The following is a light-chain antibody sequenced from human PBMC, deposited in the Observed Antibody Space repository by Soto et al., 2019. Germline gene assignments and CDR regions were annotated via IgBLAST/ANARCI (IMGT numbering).Light chain of an antibody. CDR3: QVWDSSSDLNV. J-gene: IGLJ6*01. CDR1: NIGSKS. CDR2: YDS. V-gene: IGLV3-21*04. Sequence: SYELTQPPSVSVAPGKTARITCGGNNIGSKSVHWYQQKPGQAPVLVIYYDSDRPSGIPERFSGSNSGNTATLTISRVEAEDEADYYCQVWDSSSDLNVFGSGTQLTVL.